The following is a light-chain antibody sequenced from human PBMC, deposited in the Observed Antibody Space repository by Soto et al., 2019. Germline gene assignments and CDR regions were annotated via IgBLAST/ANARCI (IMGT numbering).Light chain of an antibody. CDR3: QQYDNLPMYT. V-gene: IGKV1-33*01. Sequence: DIQMTQSPSSLSASVGDRVTITCQASQDISNYLNWYQQKPGKAPKLLIYDASNLETGVPSRFSGSGSWTDFTVTISSMQPEDIATYYCQQYDNLPMYTFGQGTKLEIK. CDR2: DAS. J-gene: IGKJ2*01. CDR1: QDISNY.